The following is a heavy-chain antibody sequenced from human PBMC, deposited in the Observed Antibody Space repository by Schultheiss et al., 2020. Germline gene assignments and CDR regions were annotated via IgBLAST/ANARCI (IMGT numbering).Heavy chain of an antibody. CDR1: GFTFSSYS. D-gene: IGHD4/OR15-4a*01. Sequence: GGSLRLSCAASGFTFSSYSMNWVRQAPGKGLEWVSSISSSSSYIYYADSVKGRFTISRDNAKNSLYLQMNSLRAEDTAVYYCAKDHFRSVLRTHFDYWGQGTLVTVSS. J-gene: IGHJ4*02. V-gene: IGHV3-21*04. CDR3: AKDHFRSVLRTHFDY. CDR2: ISSSSSYI.